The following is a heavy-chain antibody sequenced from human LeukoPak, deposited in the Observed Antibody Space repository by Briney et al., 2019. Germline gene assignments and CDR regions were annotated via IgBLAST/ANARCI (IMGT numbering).Heavy chain of an antibody. CDR3: AKVPVQYCSSTSCLMDV. CDR2: ISGSGGST. J-gene: IGHJ6*02. CDR1: GFTFSSYA. D-gene: IGHD2-2*01. Sequence: GGSLRLSCAASGFTFSSYAMSWVRKAPGKGLEWVSAISGSGGSTYYADSAKGRFTISRDNSKNTLYLQMNSLRAEDTAVYYCAKVPVQYCSSTSCLMDVWGQGTTVTVSS. V-gene: IGHV3-23*01.